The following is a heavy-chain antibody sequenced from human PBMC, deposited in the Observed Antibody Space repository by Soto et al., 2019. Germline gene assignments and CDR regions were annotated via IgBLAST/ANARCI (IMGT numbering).Heavy chain of an antibody. CDR3: ARRNYYYYYYMDV. V-gene: IGHV4-34*01. CDR1: GGSFSGYY. Sequence: SETLSLTCAVYGGSFSGYYWSWIRQPPGKGLEWIGEINHSGSTSYNPSLKSRVTISVDTSKNQFSLKLSSVTAADTAVYYCARRNYYYYYYMDVWGKGTTVTVSS. CDR2: INHSGST. J-gene: IGHJ6*03.